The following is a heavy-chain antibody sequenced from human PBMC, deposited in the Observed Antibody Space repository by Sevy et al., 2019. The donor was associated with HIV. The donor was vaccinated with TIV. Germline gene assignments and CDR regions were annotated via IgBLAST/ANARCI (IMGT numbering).Heavy chain of an antibody. CDR2: IKGDGSEK. D-gene: IGHD2-2*01. J-gene: IGHJ6*02. V-gene: IGHV3-7*03. Sequence: GESLKISCAASGFTFSNYWMSWVRQAPGKGLEWVAHIKGDGSEKYYVDSVRGRFSISRDNPKNSLYLQMNSLRAEDTAVYYCARDCSSTTCLWGLDVWGQGTTVTVSS. CDR1: GFTFSNYW. CDR3: ARDCSSTTCLWGLDV.